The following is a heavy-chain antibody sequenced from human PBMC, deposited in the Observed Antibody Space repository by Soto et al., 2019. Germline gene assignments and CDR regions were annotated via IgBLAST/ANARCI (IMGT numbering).Heavy chain of an antibody. CDR3: ARDSGSTGYYGMDG. J-gene: IGHJ6*02. Sequence: SVKASCKASGGTFSSYAISLVRQAPGQGLEWMGGVIPIFGTANYAQKFQGRVTITADESTRTAYMELRSLRSEDTAVYYCARDSGSTGYYGMDGWGQGTTVSVSS. D-gene: IGHD2-15*01. V-gene: IGHV1-69*13. CDR2: VIPIFGTA. CDR1: GGTFSSYA.